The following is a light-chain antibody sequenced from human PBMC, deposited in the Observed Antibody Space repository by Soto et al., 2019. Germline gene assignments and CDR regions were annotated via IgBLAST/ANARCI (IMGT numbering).Light chain of an antibody. Sequence: QSALTQPASVSGSPGQSITISCTGTSSDVGSYNLVSWYQQHPGKAPKLMIYEGSKRPSGVSNRFSGSKSGNTASLTISGLQAEEEANYYCCSNGVSSTWVLFGGGTKPTV. CDR1: SSDVGSYNL. CDR2: EGS. V-gene: IGLV2-23*01. CDR3: CSNGVSSTWVL. J-gene: IGLJ2*01.